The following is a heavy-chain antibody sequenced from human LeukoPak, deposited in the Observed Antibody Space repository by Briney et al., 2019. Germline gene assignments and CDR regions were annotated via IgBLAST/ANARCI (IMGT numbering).Heavy chain of an antibody. CDR2: ISGSGGST. CDR3: AKDRVGATPYNWFDP. J-gene: IGHJ5*02. Sequence: GGSLRLSCAASGFTFSSYAMSWVRQAPGKGLAWVSAISGSGGSTYYADSVKGRFTITRDNSKNTLYLQMNSLRAEDTAVYYCAKDRVGATPYNWFDPWGQGTLVTVSS. D-gene: IGHD1-26*01. V-gene: IGHV3-23*01. CDR1: GFTFSSYA.